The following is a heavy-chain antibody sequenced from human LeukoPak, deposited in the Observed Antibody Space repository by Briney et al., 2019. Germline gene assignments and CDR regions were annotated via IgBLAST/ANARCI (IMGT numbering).Heavy chain of an antibody. J-gene: IGHJ5*02. CDR1: GFTVSSNY. Sequence: PGGSLRLSCAASGFTVSSNYMSWVRQAPGKGLEWVSVIYSGGSTYYADSVKGRFTISRHNSKNTLYLQMNSLRAEDTAVYYCAKGTYDSSGYYPLGFDPWGQGTLVTVSS. V-gene: IGHV3-53*04. D-gene: IGHD3-22*01. CDR3: AKGTYDSSGYYPLGFDP. CDR2: IYSGGST.